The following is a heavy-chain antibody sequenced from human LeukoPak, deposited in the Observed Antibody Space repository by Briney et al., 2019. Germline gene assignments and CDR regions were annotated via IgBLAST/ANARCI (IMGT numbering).Heavy chain of an antibody. V-gene: IGHV1-69*01. CDR2: IIPIFGTA. CDR3: ARAQWLGYNWFDP. CDR1: GGTFSSYS. J-gene: IGHJ5*02. D-gene: IGHD6-19*01. Sequence: SVKVSCKASGGTFSSYSISWVRQAPGQGLEWMGGIIPIFGTANYAQKFQGRVTITADESTSTAYMELSSLRSEDTAVYYCARAQWLGYNWFDPWGQGTLVTVSS.